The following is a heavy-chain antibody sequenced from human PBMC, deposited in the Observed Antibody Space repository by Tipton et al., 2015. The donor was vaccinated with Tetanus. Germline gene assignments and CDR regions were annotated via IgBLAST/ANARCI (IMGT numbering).Heavy chain of an antibody. D-gene: IGHD3-3*01. J-gene: IGHJ4*02. V-gene: IGHV1-2*02. CDR1: GYTVTGFF. CDR3: ARGSLRKGFLEWHFGY. Sequence: QSGPEVKKPGASVKVSCKAYGYTVTGFFMHWVRQAPGQGLEWMGWITPNNGDTKSPHKFQDRVTMTSDRSSATVYMELNRLRYDDTAVYYCARGSLRKGFLEWHFGYWGQGALVTVSS. CDR2: ITPNNGDT.